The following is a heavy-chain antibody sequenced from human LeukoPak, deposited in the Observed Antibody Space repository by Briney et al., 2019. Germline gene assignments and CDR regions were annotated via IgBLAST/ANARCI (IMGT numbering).Heavy chain of an antibody. D-gene: IGHD1-26*01. V-gene: IGHV3-53*01. CDR1: GFTVSSHY. CDR3: AKVHSGSYGKGAFDY. CDR2: IYGGGTT. Sequence: GGSLRLSCAASGFTVSSHYMSWVRQAPGKGLEWVSLIYGGGTTYYADSVKGRFTISRDNSKNSLYLQMNSLRAEDTAVYYCAKVHSGSYGKGAFDYWGQGTLVTVSS. J-gene: IGHJ4*02.